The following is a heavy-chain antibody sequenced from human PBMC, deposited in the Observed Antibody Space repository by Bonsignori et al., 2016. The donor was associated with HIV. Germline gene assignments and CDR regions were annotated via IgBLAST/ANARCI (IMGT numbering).Heavy chain of an antibody. D-gene: IGHD3-10*01. CDR3: ARLSPAVLDY. V-gene: IGHV4-30-2*04. CDR2: IYHIGST. Sequence: RQAPGKGLEWIGTIYHIGSTYYNPSLKSRVTISVDSSKNQFSLKLSSVTAADTAVYYCARLSPAVLDYWGQGSLVTSPQ. J-gene: IGHJ4*02.